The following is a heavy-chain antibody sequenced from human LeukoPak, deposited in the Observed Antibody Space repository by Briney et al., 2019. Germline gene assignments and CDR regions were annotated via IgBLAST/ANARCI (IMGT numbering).Heavy chain of an antibody. Sequence: PSETPSLTCTVSGGSISSYYWSWILQPAGKGLEWIGRIYTSGSTNYNPSLKSRVTMSVDTSKNQFSLKLSSVTAADTAVYYCAREPIAAAGGLIDYWGQGTLVTVSS. CDR2: IYTSGST. J-gene: IGHJ4*02. D-gene: IGHD6-13*01. V-gene: IGHV4-4*07. CDR1: GGSISSYY. CDR3: AREPIAAAGGLIDY.